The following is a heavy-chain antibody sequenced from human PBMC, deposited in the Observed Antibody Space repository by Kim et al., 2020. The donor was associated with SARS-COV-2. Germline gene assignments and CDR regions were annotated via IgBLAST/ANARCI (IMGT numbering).Heavy chain of an antibody. Sequence: GGSLRLSCAASGFTFSSYAMSWVRQAPGKGLEWVSAISGSGGSTYYADSVKGRFTISRDNSKNTLYLQMNSLRAEDTAVYYCAKDPSSSSLYYYYYMDVWGKGTTVTVYS. J-gene: IGHJ6*03. CDR1: GFTFSSYA. V-gene: IGHV3-23*01. CDR3: AKDPSSSSLYYYYYMDV. CDR2: ISGSGGST. D-gene: IGHD2-2*01.